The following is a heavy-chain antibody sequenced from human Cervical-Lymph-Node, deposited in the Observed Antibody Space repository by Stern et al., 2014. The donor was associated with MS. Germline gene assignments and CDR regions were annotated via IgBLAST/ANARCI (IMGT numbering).Heavy chain of an antibody. Sequence: QLVESGPEVKKPGTSVKVSCKASGFTFTSSAVQWVRQARGQRLEWIGWSVVGSGNTNYAQKFQERVTITRDMSTSTAYMELSSLRSEDTAVYYCAAKRDYYDSSGTDAFDIWGQGTMVTVSS. V-gene: IGHV1-58*01. J-gene: IGHJ3*02. CDR1: GFTFTSSA. D-gene: IGHD3-22*01. CDR2: SVVGSGNT. CDR3: AAKRDYYDSSGTDAFDI.